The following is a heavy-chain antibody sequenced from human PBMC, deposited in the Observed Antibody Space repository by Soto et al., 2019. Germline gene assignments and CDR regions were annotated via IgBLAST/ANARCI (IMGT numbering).Heavy chain of an antibody. CDR1: GFTFSSYA. Sequence: EVQLLESGGALVQPGGSLRLSCAASGFTFSSYAMSWVRQAPGKGLEWDSSISASGDSTHNADSVKGRFAISRDNSKNPLDLQLNSLTADDTAVYYCAKGGLYNSSWYEGYWGQGTLVTVSS. D-gene: IGHD6-13*01. V-gene: IGHV3-23*01. J-gene: IGHJ4*02. CDR3: AKGGLYNSSWYEGY. CDR2: ISASGDST.